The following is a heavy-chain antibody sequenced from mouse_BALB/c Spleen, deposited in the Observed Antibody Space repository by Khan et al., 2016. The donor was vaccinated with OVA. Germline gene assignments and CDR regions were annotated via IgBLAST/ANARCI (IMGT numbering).Heavy chain of an antibody. J-gene: IGHJ3*01. CDR3: ARNSYRYDFTY. D-gene: IGHD2-14*01. Sequence: QVQLQQSGPGLVRPSQTLSITCTVSGFSLTTYGVHWVRQSPGKGLEWLGVIRSAGKTDYNAAFISRLSITKDNSKSQVFFKMNSLQADDTAMYYCARNSYRYDFTYWGQGTLVTVSA. V-gene: IGHV2-2*01. CDR1: GFSLTTYG. CDR2: IRSAGKT.